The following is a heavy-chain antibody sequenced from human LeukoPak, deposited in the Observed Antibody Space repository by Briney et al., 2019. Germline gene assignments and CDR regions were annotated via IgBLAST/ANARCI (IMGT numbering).Heavy chain of an antibody. CDR2: ITGPGEGT. J-gene: IGHJ4*02. Sequence: VGSLRLSCAASGFSFSDYAMSWVRQAPGKGLEWVSAITGPGEGTWYADSVQGRFTTSRDNSKNTLYLQMNSLRAEDTAVYFCAKRMYGWYQIDYWGQGTLVTVSS. D-gene: IGHD6-19*01. CDR1: GFSFSDYA. CDR3: AKRMYGWYQIDY. V-gene: IGHV3-23*01.